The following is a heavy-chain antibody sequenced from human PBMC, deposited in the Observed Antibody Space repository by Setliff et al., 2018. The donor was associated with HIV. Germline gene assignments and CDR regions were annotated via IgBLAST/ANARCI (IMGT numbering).Heavy chain of an antibody. V-gene: IGHV4-31*03. CDR2: IHYSGTT. J-gene: IGHJ4*02. Sequence: SETLSLTCSVSGGSISSSGYYWSWIRQHPGKGLEWLGYIHYSGTTYYSPSLESRLTISIDTSENQFSLLLKSLTAADTAVYFCARFPTVVTAPGFWGRGTLVTVS. D-gene: IGHD2-21*02. CDR3: ARFPTVVTAPGF. CDR1: GGSISSSGYY.